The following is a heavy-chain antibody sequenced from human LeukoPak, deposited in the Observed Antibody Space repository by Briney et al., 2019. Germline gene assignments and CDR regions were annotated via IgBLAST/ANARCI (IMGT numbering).Heavy chain of an antibody. CDR3: ARARNTAKRSDWFDP. V-gene: IGHV3-20*04. Sequence: GGSLRLSCTAAGFTFDDYGMSWVRQIPGKGLEWVAGITWNGGSTDYAVSVRGRFTISRDNAKKSVYLQMNSLRAEDTAVYYCARARNTAKRSDWFDPWGQGTLVTVSS. CDR2: ITWNGGST. J-gene: IGHJ5*02. D-gene: IGHD5-18*01. CDR1: GFTFDDYG.